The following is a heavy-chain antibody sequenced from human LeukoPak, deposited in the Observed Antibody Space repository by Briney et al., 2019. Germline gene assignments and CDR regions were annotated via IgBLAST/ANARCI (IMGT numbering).Heavy chain of an antibody. J-gene: IGHJ6*02. CDR1: GYSFTSYW. CDR3: ARLQSRSYGSHYYYGMDV. CDR2: IYPGDSDT. D-gene: IGHD1-26*01. Sequence: GESLKISCKGSGYSFTSYWIGWVRQMPGKGLEWMGIIYPGDSDTRYSPSFQGQVTISADKSISTAYLQWSSLKASDTAMYYCARLQSRSYGSHYYYGMDVWGQGTTVTVSS. V-gene: IGHV5-51*01.